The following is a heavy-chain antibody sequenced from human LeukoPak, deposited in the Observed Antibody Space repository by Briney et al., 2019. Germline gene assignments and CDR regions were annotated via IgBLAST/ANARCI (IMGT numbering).Heavy chain of an antibody. CDR3: AKDRISIVPAAIGDY. V-gene: IGHV3-30*02. CDR2: IRYDGNNK. Sequence: PGGSLRLSCAASGFTFSSYGIHWVRQAPGKGLEWVAFIRYDGNNKYYADSVKGRFTISRDNSKNTLYLQMNSLRAEDTAVYYCAKDRISIVPAAIGDYWGQGTLVTVSS. J-gene: IGHJ4*02. CDR1: GFTFSSYG. D-gene: IGHD2-2*01.